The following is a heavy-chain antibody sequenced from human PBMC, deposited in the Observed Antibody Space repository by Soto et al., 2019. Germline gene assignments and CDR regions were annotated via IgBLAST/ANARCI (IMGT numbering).Heavy chain of an antibody. CDR3: AGGRYYYAVDV. V-gene: IGHV1-2*02. CDR1: GHTFIDYY. Sequence: QVQLVQSGAEVKKPGASVKVSCKASGHTFIDYYLHWVRQAPGQGLEWMGWINPNSGGTNLALRFQGRVTMTRDTSVSTVYVELSGLRSDDTAVYYCAGGRYYYAVDVWGRGTTVTVSS. J-gene: IGHJ6*02. D-gene: IGHD3-16*01. CDR2: INPNSGGT.